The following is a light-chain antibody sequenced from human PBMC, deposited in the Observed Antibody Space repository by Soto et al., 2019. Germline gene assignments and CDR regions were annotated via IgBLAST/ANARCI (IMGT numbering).Light chain of an antibody. CDR3: QQSYSTPET. J-gene: IGKJ1*01. CDR1: QSISGY. Sequence: DIQMTQSPSSLSGSVGDRVTITCLTSQSISGYLNWYQQKPGKAPKLLIYAASSLQSGVPSRFSGSGSGTDFTLTIGSLQPEDFATYYCQQSYSTPETFGQGTKVDI. V-gene: IGKV1-39*01. CDR2: AAS.